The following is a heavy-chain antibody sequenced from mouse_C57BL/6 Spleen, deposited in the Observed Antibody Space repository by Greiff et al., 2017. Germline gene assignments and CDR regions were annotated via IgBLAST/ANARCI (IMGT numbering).Heavy chain of an antibody. CDR1: GFTFSSYA. CDR3: TRGRCYYGSSYPYAMDY. Sequence: EVNVVESGEGLVKPGGSLKLSCAASGFTFSSYAMSWVRQTPERRLEWVAYISSGGDYIYYADTVTGRFTISRDNARNTLYLQMSSLKSEDTAMYYCTRGRCYYGSSYPYAMDYWGQGTSVTVSS. CDR2: ISSGGDYI. J-gene: IGHJ4*01. V-gene: IGHV5-9-1*02. D-gene: IGHD1-1*01.